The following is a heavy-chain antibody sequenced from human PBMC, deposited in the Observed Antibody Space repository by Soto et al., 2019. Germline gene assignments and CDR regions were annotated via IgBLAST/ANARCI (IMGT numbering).Heavy chain of an antibody. CDR3: ARGHPTLWY. CDR2: ISSSGTTM. V-gene: IGHV3-11*01. CDR1: GFNFSDYY. J-gene: IGHJ4*02. D-gene: IGHD1-1*01. Sequence: QVQLVESGGGLVKPGGSLRLSCAASGFNFSDYYMSWIRQAPGEGLKWVSVISSSGTTMYYADSVKGRFTISRDNARNSLYLQINSLRAEDTAVYYCARGHPTLWYWCQGTLVTVSS.